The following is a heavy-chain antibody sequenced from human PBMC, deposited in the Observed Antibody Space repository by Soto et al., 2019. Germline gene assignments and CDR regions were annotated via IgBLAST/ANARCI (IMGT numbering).Heavy chain of an antibody. D-gene: IGHD2-21*01. CDR2: SRNKANSFST. Sequence: PGGSLRLSFEVSGFTFSDHYMDWVRQAPGKGLEWVGRSRNKANSFSTAYAPSVKGRFTISRDDSKSSLYLQMNSLKTDDTAVYYCTRIAYNYGPGDYWGQGTLVTVSS. CDR3: TRIAYNYGPGDY. V-gene: IGHV3-72*01. J-gene: IGHJ4*02. CDR1: GFTFSDHY.